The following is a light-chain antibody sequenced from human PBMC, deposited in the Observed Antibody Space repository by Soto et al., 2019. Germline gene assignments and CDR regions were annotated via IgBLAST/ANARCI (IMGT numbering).Light chain of an antibody. CDR2: RNN. CDR3: ATWDDSLSALV. CDR1: NSNIESYY. J-gene: IGLJ3*02. Sequence: QSVLTQPPSASGTPGQRVTISCSGSNSNIESYYVDWFQQLPGTAPKLLIYRNNQRPSGVPDRFSGSKSGTSASLAISGLRSEDEGNYYCATWDDSLSALVFGGGTKLPVL. V-gene: IGLV1-47*01.